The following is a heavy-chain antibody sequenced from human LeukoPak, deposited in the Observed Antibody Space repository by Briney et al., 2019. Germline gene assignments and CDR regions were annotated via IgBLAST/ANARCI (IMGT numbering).Heavy chain of an antibody. Sequence: GGSLRLSCAASGFTFSSYSMNWVRQAPGKGLEWVSYISSSSSTIYYADSVEGRFTISRDNAKNSLHLQMNSLRDEDTAVYYCARAFGLTDYWGQGTLVTVSS. CDR3: ARAFGLTDY. V-gene: IGHV3-48*02. CDR2: ISSSSSTI. D-gene: IGHD3/OR15-3a*01. CDR1: GFTFSSYS. J-gene: IGHJ4*02.